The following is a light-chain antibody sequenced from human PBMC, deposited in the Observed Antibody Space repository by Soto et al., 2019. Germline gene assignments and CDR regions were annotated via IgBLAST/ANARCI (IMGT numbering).Light chain of an antibody. J-gene: IGKJ2*01. CDR3: QQYGSSSYT. CDR2: AAF. V-gene: IGKV3-20*01. CDR1: QSISSSY. Sequence: EIVLTQSPGTLSLSPGERATLSCRASQSISSSYLAWYQQKPGQAPRLLIYAAFSRATRIPDRFSGSGSGTDYILTISRLEPEDFAVYYCQQYGSSSYTFGQGTQLEIK.